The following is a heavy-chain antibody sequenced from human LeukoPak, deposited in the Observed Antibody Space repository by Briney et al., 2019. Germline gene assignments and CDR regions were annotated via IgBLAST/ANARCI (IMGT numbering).Heavy chain of an antibody. Sequence: PSETLSLTCTVSGGSISSGDYYWSWIRQPPGKGLEWIGYIHHSGSTYYNPSLKSRVTISVDRSKNQFSLKLSSVTAADTAVYYCARFQTVYYFDYWGQGTLVTVSS. V-gene: IGHV4-30-4*01. CDR1: GGSISSGDYY. J-gene: IGHJ4*02. CDR3: ARFQTVYYFDY. CDR2: IHHSGST.